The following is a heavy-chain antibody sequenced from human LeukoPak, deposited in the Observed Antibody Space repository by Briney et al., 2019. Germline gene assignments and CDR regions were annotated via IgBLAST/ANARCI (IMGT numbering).Heavy chain of an antibody. V-gene: IGHV5-51*01. CDR2: IDPGDSDT. CDR3: ARYMAAGDVAFDI. J-gene: IGHJ3*02. D-gene: IGHD2-21*02. Sequence: GESLKISCMGSGYSFTNHWIGWVRQMPGKGLEWMGIIDPGDSDTRYSPSFQGHITISADRSISTAYLQWSSLKASDTAMYYCARYMAAGDVAFDIWGQGTVVTVSS. CDR1: GYSFTNHW.